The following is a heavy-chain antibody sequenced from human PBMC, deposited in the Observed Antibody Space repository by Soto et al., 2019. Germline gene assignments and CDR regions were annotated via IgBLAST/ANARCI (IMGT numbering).Heavy chain of an antibody. V-gene: IGHV1-18*01. J-gene: IGHJ6*02. CDR2: ISAYNGNT. CDR1: GYTFTSYG. D-gene: IGHD4-17*01. CDR3: ASEAGGLYYYYYGMDV. Sequence: QVQLVQSGAEVKKPGASVKVSCKASGYTFTSYGISWVRQAPGQGLEWMGWISAYNGNTNYAQKLQGRVTMTTDTSTSTAYMELRSLRSDDTAVYYCASEAGGLYYYYYGMDVWGQGTTVTVSS.